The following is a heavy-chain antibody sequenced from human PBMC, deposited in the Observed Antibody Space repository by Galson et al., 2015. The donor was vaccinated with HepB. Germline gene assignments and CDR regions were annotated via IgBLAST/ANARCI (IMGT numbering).Heavy chain of an antibody. D-gene: IGHD3-10*01. Sequence: PGASVKVSCKASGYTFTSYAMHWVRQAPGQRLEWMGWINAGNGNTKYSQKFQGRVTITRDTSASTAYMELSSLRSEDTAVYYCARASALTGDAFDIWGQGTMVTVSS. CDR2: INAGNGNT. V-gene: IGHV1-3*01. J-gene: IGHJ3*02. CDR1: GYTFTSYA. CDR3: ARASALTGDAFDI.